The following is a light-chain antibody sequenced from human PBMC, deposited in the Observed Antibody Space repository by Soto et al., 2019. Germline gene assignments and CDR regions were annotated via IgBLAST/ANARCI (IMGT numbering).Light chain of an antibody. CDR3: ATWDDSLNGYV. J-gene: IGLJ1*01. CDR2: SNS. Sequence: QSVLTQPPSASGTPGLRVTISCSGSSSNIGSNTVNWYQQLPGTAPKLLMYSNSQRPSGVPDRFSGSKSGTSASLAISGLQSEDEADYYCATWDDSLNGYVFGTGTKVTVL. V-gene: IGLV1-44*01. CDR1: SSNIGSNT.